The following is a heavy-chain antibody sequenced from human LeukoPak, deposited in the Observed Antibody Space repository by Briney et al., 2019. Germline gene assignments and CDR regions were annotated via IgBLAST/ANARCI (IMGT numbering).Heavy chain of an antibody. J-gene: IGHJ4*02. CDR1: GFTFSSYG. V-gene: IGHV3-21*01. Sequence: PGGSLRLSCAASGFTFSSYGMNWVRQARGKGMEWVSSISSSSSYIYYADSVKGRFTNSRDNAKNSLYLQMNSLRAEDTAVYYCARVKEMATIAIDYWGQGTLVTVSS. D-gene: IGHD5-24*01. CDR2: ISSSSSYI. CDR3: ARVKEMATIAIDY.